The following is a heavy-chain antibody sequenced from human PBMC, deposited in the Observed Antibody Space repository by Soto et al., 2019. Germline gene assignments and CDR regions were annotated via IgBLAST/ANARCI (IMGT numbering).Heavy chain of an antibody. CDR1: GFTFSSYA. V-gene: IGHV3-23*01. D-gene: IGHD3-10*01. CDR2: ISGSGGST. CDR3: AKVWGGYYGSEQEGYFQH. Sequence: GGSLRLSCAASGFTFSSYAMSWVRQAPGKGLEWVSAISGSGGSTYYADSLKGRFTISRDNSKNTLYLQMNSLRAEDTAVYYCAKVWGGYYGSEQEGYFQHWGQGTLVTVSS. J-gene: IGHJ1*01.